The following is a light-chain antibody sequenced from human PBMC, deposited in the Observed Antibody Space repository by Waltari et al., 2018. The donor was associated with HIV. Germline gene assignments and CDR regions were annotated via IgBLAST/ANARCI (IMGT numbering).Light chain of an antibody. CDR3: QVWDSSSDHVV. CDR2: DDS. CDR1: NIGSKS. J-gene: IGLJ2*01. V-gene: IGLV3-21*02. Sequence: SYVLPQPPSVSVAPGQTARITCGGNNIGSKSVHWYQQKPGQAPVLVVYDDSDRPSGVPERVAGSNSGNTATLTISGVEAGDEADYYCQVWDSSSDHVVFGGGTKLTVL.